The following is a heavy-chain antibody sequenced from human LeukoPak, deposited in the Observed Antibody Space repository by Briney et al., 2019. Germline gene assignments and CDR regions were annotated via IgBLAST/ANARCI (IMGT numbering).Heavy chain of an antibody. V-gene: IGHV1-46*01. CDR2: INPSVGST. CDR3: ARDRFGRPTSPFDY. Sequence: ASVKVSCKASGYTFTSYYMHWVRQAPGQGLEWMGIINPSVGSTNYAQKLQGRVTMTTDTSTSTAYMELRSLRSDDTAVYYCARDRFGRPTSPFDYWGQGTLVTVSS. J-gene: IGHJ4*02. D-gene: IGHD3-10*01. CDR1: GYTFTSYY.